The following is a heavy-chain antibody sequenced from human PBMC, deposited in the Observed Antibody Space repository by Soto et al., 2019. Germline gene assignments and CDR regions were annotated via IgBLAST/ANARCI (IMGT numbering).Heavy chain of an antibody. CDR1: GYTFTSYA. CDR3: ARDKGLTYYYDSSGFSADY. CDR2: INAGNGNT. V-gene: IGHV1-3*01. Sequence: ASVKVSCKASGYTFTSYAMHWVRQAPGQRLEWMGWINAGNGNTKYSQKFQGRVTITRDTSASTAYMELSSLRSEDTAVYYCARDKGLTYYYDSSGFSADYWSQGTLVTVSS. J-gene: IGHJ4*02. D-gene: IGHD3-22*01.